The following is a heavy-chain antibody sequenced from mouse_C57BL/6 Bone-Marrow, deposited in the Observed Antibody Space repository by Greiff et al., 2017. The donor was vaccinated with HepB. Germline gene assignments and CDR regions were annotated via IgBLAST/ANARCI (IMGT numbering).Heavy chain of an antibody. Sequence: VQLQQSRAELARPGASVKLSCKASGYTFTSYGISWVKQRTGQGLEWIGEIYPRSGNTYYNEKFKGKATLTADKSSSTAYMELRSLTSEDSAVYFCAREGAYYSNYGYFDYWGQGTTLTVSS. CDR2: IYPRSGNT. CDR3: AREGAYYSNYGYFDY. V-gene: IGHV1-81*01. CDR1: GYTFTSYG. J-gene: IGHJ2*01. D-gene: IGHD2-5*01.